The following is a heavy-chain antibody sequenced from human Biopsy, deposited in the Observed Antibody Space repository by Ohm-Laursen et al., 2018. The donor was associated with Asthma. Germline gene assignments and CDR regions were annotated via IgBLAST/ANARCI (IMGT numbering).Heavy chain of an antibody. D-gene: IGHD3-22*01. CDR1: YGSITSGGYY. V-gene: IGHV4-31*03. CDR3: AKAQDYYDSRGYYRSFDY. Sequence: TLSLTCTVSYGSITSGGYYWTWIRQHPGKGLELIGFIYYRGSTYYNPSLKSRVSISIDTSKNQFSLKLSSVTAADTAVYYCAKAQDYYDSRGYYRSFDYWGQGTLVTVSS. J-gene: IGHJ4*02. CDR2: IYYRGST.